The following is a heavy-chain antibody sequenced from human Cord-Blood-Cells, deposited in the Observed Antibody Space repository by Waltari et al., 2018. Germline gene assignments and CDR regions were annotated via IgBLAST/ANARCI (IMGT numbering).Heavy chain of an antibody. CDR1: GYSISSGYY. V-gene: IGHV4-38-2*01. D-gene: IGHD2-2*01. J-gene: IGHJ5*02. CDR3: ARARYCSSTSCYGGYNWFDP. Sequence: QVQLQESGPGLVKPSETLSLTCAVSGYSISSGYYWGWIRQPPGKGLEWIGSIYHSGSTYYNPSLKSRVTISVDTSKNQFSLKLSSVTAADTAVYYCARARYCSSTSCYGGYNWFDPWGQGTLVTVSS. CDR2: IYHSGST.